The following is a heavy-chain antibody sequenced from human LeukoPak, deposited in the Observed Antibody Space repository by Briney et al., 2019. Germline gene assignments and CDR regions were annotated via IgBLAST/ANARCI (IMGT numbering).Heavy chain of an antibody. D-gene: IGHD3-22*01. V-gene: IGHV4-59*01. CDR2: IYYSGST. CDR3: AREFYDSSGLLDY. J-gene: IGHJ4*02. CDR1: GGSISSYY. Sequence: PSGTLSLTCTVSGGSISSYYWSWIRQPPGKGLEWIGYIYYSGSTNYNPSLKSRVTISVDTSKNQFSLKLSSVTAADTAVYYCAREFYDSSGLLDYWGQGTLVTVSS.